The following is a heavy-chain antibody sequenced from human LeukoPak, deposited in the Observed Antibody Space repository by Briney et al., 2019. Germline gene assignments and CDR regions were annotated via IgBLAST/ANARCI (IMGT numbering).Heavy chain of an antibody. V-gene: IGHV3-23*01. CDR3: AREYDSSWPS. CDR1: GFTFNTYA. Sequence: SGGSLRLSCAASGFTFNTYAMNWVRQAPGKGLEWVSAISDNSGRTYYADSVKGRFTISRDNSKNTLFVQMNSLRAEDTAVYYCAREYDSSWPSWGQGTLVTVSS. D-gene: IGHD3-22*01. CDR2: ISDNSGRT. J-gene: IGHJ5*02.